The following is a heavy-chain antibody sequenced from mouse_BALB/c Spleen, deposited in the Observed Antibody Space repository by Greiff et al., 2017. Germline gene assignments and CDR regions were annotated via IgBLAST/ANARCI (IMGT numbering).Heavy chain of an antibody. D-gene: IGHD1-1*01. CDR1: GFTFSSYG. J-gene: IGHJ4*01. Sequence: DVHLVESGGGLVQPGGSLKLSCAASGFTFSSYGMSWVRQTPDKRLELVATINSNGGSTYYPDSVKGRFTISRDNAKNTLYLQMSSLKSEDTAMYYCARITTVVAGGSMDYWGQGTSVTVSS. CDR2: INSNGGST. V-gene: IGHV5-6-3*01. CDR3: ARITTVVAGGSMDY.